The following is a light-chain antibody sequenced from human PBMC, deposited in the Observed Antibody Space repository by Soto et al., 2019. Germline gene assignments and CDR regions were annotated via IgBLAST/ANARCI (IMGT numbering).Light chain of an antibody. Sequence: QSALTQPASLSGSPGQSITISCTGTSSDIGAYDYVSWYQQHPGKAPKLMIYEVNNRPSGVSNRFSGSKSGNTASLTISGLQAEDEADYYCSSYTTRSTVFGTGTKVTVL. CDR3: SSYTTRSTV. V-gene: IGLV2-14*01. J-gene: IGLJ1*01. CDR1: SSDIGAYDY. CDR2: EVN.